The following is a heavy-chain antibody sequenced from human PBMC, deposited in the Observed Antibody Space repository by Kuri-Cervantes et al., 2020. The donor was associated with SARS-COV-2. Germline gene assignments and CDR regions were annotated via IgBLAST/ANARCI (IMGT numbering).Heavy chain of an antibody. Sequence: ASVKVSCKASGYTFTSYDINWVRQATGQGLEWMGWMNPNSGNTGYAQKFQGRVTMTRNTSVSTAYMELNSLRAEDTAVYYCARVRITGTRVYAFDVWGQGTMVTVSS. CDR2: MNPNSGNT. J-gene: IGHJ3*01. CDR3: ARVRITGTRVYAFDV. V-gene: IGHV1-8*02. D-gene: IGHD1-20*01. CDR1: GYTFTSYD.